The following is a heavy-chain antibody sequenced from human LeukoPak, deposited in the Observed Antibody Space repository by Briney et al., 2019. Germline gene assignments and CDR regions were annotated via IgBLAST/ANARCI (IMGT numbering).Heavy chain of an antibody. V-gene: IGHV1-69*06. D-gene: IGHD6-13*01. J-gene: IGHJ6*04. CDR2: IIPIFGTA. CDR1: GGTFSSYA. CDR3: AKAPGGSSSWYLTQSGYYYYGMDV. Sequence: SVKVSCKASGGTFSSYAISWVRQAPGQGLEWMGGIIPIFGTANYAQKFQGRVTITADKSTSTAYMELSSLRSEDTAVYYCAKAPGGSSSWYLTQSGYYYYGMDVWGKGTTVTVSS.